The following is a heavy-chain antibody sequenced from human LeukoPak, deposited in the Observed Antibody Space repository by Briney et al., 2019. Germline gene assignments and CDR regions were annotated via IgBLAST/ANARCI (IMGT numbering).Heavy chain of an antibody. Sequence: GESLKISCKGSGYSFTSYWIGWVRQMPGKGLEWMGIIYPGDSDTRYSPSFQGQVTISADKSINTASLQWSSLKASDTAMYYCARRAYCSSTSCYAGTNWFDPWGQGTLVTVSS. CDR3: ARRAYCSSTSCYAGTNWFDP. J-gene: IGHJ5*02. D-gene: IGHD2-2*01. CDR2: IYPGDSDT. CDR1: GYSFTSYW. V-gene: IGHV5-51*01.